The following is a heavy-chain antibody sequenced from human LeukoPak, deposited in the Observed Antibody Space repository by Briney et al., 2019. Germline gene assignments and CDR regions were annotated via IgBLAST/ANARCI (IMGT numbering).Heavy chain of an antibody. Sequence: SETLSLTCSVSGGSFIGTPHYWAWIRQPPGKGLEWIGSVYYSGSTTYSPSLKSRVTISVDRSQNQFSLRLTSVTGADTAVYYCARNITSGYFDYWAREPRSPSPQ. CDR3: ARNITSGYFDY. CDR2: VYYSGST. CDR1: GGSFIGTPHY. D-gene: IGHD2/OR15-2a*01. J-gene: IGHJ4*02. V-gene: IGHV4-39*01.